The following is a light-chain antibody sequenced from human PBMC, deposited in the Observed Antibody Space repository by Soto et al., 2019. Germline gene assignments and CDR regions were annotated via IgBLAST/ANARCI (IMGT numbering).Light chain of an antibody. V-gene: IGKV1-17*01. J-gene: IGKJ1*01. CDR3: LQHNSYPWT. CDR1: QGIKND. Sequence: DIQMTQSPSSLSASVGDRITITCPASQGIKNDLAWYQQKPGKAPKRLIYGASNLQSGVSARFSGSGSGTECTLTINSLQPEDFATYYGLQHNSYPWTFGQGTKVEIK. CDR2: GAS.